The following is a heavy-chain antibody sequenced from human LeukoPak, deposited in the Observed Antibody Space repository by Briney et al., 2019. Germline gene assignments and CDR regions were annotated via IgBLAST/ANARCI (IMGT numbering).Heavy chain of an antibody. V-gene: IGHV3-21*01. Sequence: GGSLRLSCAVSGFPLSSYSINWVRQAPGKGLEWVSSISSSSSYIYYADSVKGRFTISRDNAKNSLYLQMNSLRAEDTAVYCCARDREVRGVIRYMDVWGKGATVTVSS. D-gene: IGHD3-10*01. J-gene: IGHJ6*03. CDR2: ISSSSSYI. CDR1: GFPLSSYS. CDR3: ARDREVRGVIRYMDV.